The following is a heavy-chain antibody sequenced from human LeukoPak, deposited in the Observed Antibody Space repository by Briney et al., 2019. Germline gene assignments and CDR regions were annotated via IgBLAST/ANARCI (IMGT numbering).Heavy chain of an antibody. D-gene: IGHD3-9*01. Sequence: GGSLRLSCAASGFTFSSYWMSWVRQAPGKGLEWVANIKQDGSEKYYVDSVKGRFTISRDNAKNSLYLQMNSLRAEDTAVYYCARVGYYDILTGLNDYWGQGTLVTVSS. V-gene: IGHV3-7*01. CDR1: GFTFSSYW. CDR2: IKQDGSEK. J-gene: IGHJ4*02. CDR3: ARVGYYDILTGLNDY.